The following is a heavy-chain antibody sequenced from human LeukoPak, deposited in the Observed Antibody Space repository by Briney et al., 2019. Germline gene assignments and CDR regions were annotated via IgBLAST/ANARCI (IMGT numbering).Heavy chain of an antibody. CDR3: ARAFDYDDAFDI. D-gene: IGHD4-17*01. J-gene: IGHJ3*02. Sequence: ASVKVSCKASGYTFTGYYMHWVRQAPGQGLEWMGWINPNSGGTNYALKFQGRVTMTRDTSISTAYMELSRLRSDDTAVYYCARAFDYDDAFDIWGQGTMVTVSS. CDR1: GYTFTGYY. V-gene: IGHV1-2*02. CDR2: INPNSGGT.